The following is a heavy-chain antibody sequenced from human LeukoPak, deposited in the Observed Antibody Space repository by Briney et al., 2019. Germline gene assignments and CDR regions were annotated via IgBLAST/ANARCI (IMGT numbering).Heavy chain of an antibody. V-gene: IGHV3-13*04. CDR3: TREGVALDY. CDR1: GFTFSTYV. CDR2: IVPAVDK. Sequence: GGSLRLSCAASGFTFSTYVMHWVRQTTGKGLEWVAGIVPAVDKYSPDSVKGRFTVSRENAKNSVYLQMNTLRAGDTAVYYRTREGVALDYWGQGTLVTVSS. J-gene: IGHJ4*02. D-gene: IGHD3-3*01.